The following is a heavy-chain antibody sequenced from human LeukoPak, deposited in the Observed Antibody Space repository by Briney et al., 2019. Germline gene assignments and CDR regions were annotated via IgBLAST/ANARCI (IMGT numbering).Heavy chain of an antibody. D-gene: IGHD3-16*01. CDR3: AKEGASTWKYYYAHFGC. CDR1: GFTFDDYA. V-gene: IGHV3-43*02. Sequence: PGGSLRLSCAASGFTFDDYAMHWVRQAPGKGLEWPSVISGDGGTTYYADSVKGRFTISRDNSKNSLHLQMNSLRNEDTALYYCAKEGASTWKYYYAHFGCWGQGTLVTVSS. CDR2: ISGDGGTT. J-gene: IGHJ4*02.